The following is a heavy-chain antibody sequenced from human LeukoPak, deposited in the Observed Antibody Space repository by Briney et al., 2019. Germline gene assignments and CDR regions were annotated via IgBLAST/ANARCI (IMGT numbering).Heavy chain of an antibody. V-gene: IGHV3-30*18. J-gene: IGHJ3*02. CDR1: GFTFSSYG. CDR3: ANSLSGSNPSGWYLDAFDI. D-gene: IGHD6-19*01. Sequence: GGSQRLSCAASGFTFSSYGMHWVRQAPGKGLEWVAVISYDGSNKYYADSVKGRFTISRDNSKNTLYLQMNSLRAEDTAVYYCANSLSGSNPSGWYLDAFDIWGQGTMVTVSS. CDR2: ISYDGSNK.